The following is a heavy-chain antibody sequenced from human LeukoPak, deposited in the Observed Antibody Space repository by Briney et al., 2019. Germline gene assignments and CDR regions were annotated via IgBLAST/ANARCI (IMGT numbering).Heavy chain of an antibody. D-gene: IGHD7-27*01. CDR1: GFTFSSYW. CDR2: IKQDGSEE. Sequence: AGSLRLSCAASGFTFSSYWMSWVRQAPGKGLEWVANIKQDGSEEYYVYSVKGRFTISRDNAKNSLYLQMNSLRAEDTAVYYCARDTNWGLFDLWREGPVVSVPS. V-gene: IGHV3-7*01. CDR3: ARDTNWGLFDL. J-gene: IGHJ5*02.